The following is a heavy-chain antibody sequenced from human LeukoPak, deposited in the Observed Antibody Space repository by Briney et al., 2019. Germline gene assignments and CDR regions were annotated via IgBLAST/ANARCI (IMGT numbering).Heavy chain of an antibody. CDR2: ISGNGGKT. D-gene: IGHD4/OR15-4a*01. Sequence: GGSLRLSCAASGFTFSSYAMSWVRQAPGKGLEWVSSISGNGGKTYYSDSVKGRFTISRDNSKNTLYLQMNSLRAEDTAVYYCARRAGAYSHPYDYWGQGTLVAVSS. V-gene: IGHV3-23*01. CDR3: ARRAGAYSHPYDY. J-gene: IGHJ4*02. CDR1: GFTFSSYA.